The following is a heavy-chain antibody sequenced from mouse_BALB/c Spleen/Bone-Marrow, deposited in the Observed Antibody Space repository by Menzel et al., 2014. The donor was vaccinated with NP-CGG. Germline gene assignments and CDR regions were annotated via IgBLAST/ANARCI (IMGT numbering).Heavy chain of an antibody. J-gene: IGHJ2*01. Sequence: VQLQQSGPDLVKPSQSLSLTCTVTGYSITSGYSCHWIRQFPGNKLEWMGYIHYSGTTNYNPSLKSRISITRDTSKNQFFLQLNSVTTEDTATYYCARRNGNYYFDYWGQGTTLTVSS. CDR1: GYSITSGYS. CDR3: ARRNGNYYFDY. D-gene: IGHD2-1*01. CDR2: IHYSGTT. V-gene: IGHV3-1*02.